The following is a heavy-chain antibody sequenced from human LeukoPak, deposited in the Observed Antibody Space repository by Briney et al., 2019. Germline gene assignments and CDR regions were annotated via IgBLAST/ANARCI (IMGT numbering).Heavy chain of an antibody. CDR1: GYTFTGYY. J-gene: IGHJ6*03. CDR3: ARDHMITFGGVIVKRYMDV. V-gene: IGHV1-18*04. Sequence: ASVKVSCKASGYTFTGYYMHWVRQAPGQGVEWMGWISAYNGNTKYAQKPQGRVPMTTDPSTSTAYMELRSLRSDDTAVYYCARDHMITFGGVIVKRYMDVWGKGTTVIISS. D-gene: IGHD3-16*02. CDR2: ISAYNGNT.